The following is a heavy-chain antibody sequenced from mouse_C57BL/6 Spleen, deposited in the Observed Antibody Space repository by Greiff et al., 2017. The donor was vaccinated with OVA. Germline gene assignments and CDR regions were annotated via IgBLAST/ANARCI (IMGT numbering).Heavy chain of an antibody. V-gene: IGHV14-4*01. CDR3: TTFNTTKAY. D-gene: IGHD1-1*01. CDR2: IDPENGDT. Sequence: EVQLQQSGAELVRPGASVKLSCTASGFNIKDDYMHWVKQRPEQGLEWIGWIDPENGDTEYASKFQGKATITADTSSNTAYLQLSSLTSEDTAVYYCTTFNTTKAYWGQGTLVTVSA. CDR1: GFNIKDDY. J-gene: IGHJ3*01.